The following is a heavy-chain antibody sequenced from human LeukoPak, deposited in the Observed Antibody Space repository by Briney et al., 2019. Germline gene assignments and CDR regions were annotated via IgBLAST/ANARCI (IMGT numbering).Heavy chain of an antibody. CDR1: GFTFSRYS. V-gene: IGHV3-48*01. CDR3: ARDRDYSFDY. CDR2: ISYSGSTI. J-gene: IGHJ4*02. Sequence: GGSLRLSCAASGFTFSRYSINWVRQAPGKGLEWVSYISYSGSTIYYADSVKGRFTTSRDNAKNSLYLQMNSLRVEDTALYYCARDRDYSFDYWGQGTLVTVSS. D-gene: IGHD3-16*01.